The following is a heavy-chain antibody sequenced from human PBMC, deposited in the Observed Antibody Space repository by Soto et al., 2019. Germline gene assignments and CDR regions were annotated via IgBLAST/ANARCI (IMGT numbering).Heavy chain of an antibody. CDR2: IYHSGNI. J-gene: IGHJ3*01. CDR1: SGSISSTNW. V-gene: IGHV4-4*02. D-gene: IGHD2-2*01. Sequence: QVQLQESVPGLVKPSGTLSLTCAVSSGSISSTNWWSWVRQSPGKGLAWIGEIYHSGNINYNPSLKSRVTLSNDKPTNRFSLKLSAVTAGATAFYYCARVCSSSGCDGRAFAVWGQRTMVTV. CDR3: ARVCSSSGCDGRAFAV.